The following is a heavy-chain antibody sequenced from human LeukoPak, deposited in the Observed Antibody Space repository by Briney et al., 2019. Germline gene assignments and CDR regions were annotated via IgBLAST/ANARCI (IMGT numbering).Heavy chain of an antibody. CDR3: TTASKRQHFDY. J-gene: IGHJ4*02. Sequence: PGGSLRLSCAASGFTFNNAWMTWVRQAPGKGLEWVGRIKSKTGDATTDFAAPVKGRFTISRDDSRNTVYLQMNSLKTEDTAVYYCTTASKRQHFDYWGQGTLVTVSS. CDR2: IKSKTGDATT. CDR1: GFTFNNAW. V-gene: IGHV3-15*01.